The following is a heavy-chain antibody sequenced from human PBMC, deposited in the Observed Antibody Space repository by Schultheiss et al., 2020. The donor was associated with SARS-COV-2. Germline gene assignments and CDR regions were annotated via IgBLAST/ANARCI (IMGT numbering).Heavy chain of an antibody. CDR1: GYTFTSYD. J-gene: IGHJ6*02. V-gene: IGHV1-8*01. CDR2: MNPNSGNT. D-gene: IGHD1-7*01. Sequence: GESLKISCKASGYTFTSYDINWVRQATGQGLEWMGWMNPNSGNTGYAQKFQGRVTMTRNTSISTAYMELSSLRSEDTAVYYCAGMELTGMDVWGQGTTVTVSS. CDR3: AGMELTGMDV.